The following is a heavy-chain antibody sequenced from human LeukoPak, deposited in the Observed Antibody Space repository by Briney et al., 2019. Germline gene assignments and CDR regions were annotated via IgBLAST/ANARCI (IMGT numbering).Heavy chain of an antibody. Sequence: GGSLRLSCTASGFVFDEHGMTWVRQVPGKGLEWVSGINWSGKSTSYGDPVRGRFTISRDNAKNSLSLQMDSLRAEDTALYYCARAHITSPFYFDYWGQGTLVTVSS. CDR2: INWSGKST. CDR1: GFVFDEHG. J-gene: IGHJ4*02. V-gene: IGHV3-20*04. CDR3: ARAHITSPFYFDY. D-gene: IGHD2-2*01.